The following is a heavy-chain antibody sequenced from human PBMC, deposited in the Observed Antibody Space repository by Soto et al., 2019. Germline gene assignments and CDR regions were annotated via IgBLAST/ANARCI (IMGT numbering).Heavy chain of an antibody. CDR1: GGSFSGYY. J-gene: IGHJ4*02. D-gene: IGHD3-10*01. Sequence: QVQLQQWGAGLLKPSETLSLTCAVYGGSFSGYYWSWIRQPPGKGLEWIGEINHSGSTNYNPSLKSRVPISVDTSKNQFSLKLSSVTAADTAVYYCARGGMVRGVHYFDYWGQGTLVTVSS. V-gene: IGHV4-34*01. CDR3: ARGGMVRGVHYFDY. CDR2: INHSGST.